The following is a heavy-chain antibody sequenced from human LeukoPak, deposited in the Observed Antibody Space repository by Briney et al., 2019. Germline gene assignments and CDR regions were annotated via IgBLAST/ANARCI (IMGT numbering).Heavy chain of an antibody. V-gene: IGHV4-31*03. CDR2: MYYSGST. CDR3: ATPYCGTISCLDVFDI. J-gene: IGHJ3*02. D-gene: IGHD2-21*01. CDR1: GVSISSDKYY. Sequence: SETLSLTCTVSGVSISSDKYYWSWIRQRPGKGLEWIGYMYYSGSTSYNPSLKSRVSISLGTPKNQFSLKLTSVTAADTAVCYCATPYCGTISCLDVFDIWGQGTMVTVSS.